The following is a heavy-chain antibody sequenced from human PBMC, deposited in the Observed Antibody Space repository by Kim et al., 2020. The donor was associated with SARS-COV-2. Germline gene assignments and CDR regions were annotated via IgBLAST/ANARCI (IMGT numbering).Heavy chain of an antibody. CDR3: ARVSYRSIWFGELETHTALFDY. CDR2: INTNTGNP. V-gene: IGHV7-4-1*02. D-gene: IGHD3-10*01. Sequence: ASVKVSCKASGYTFTSYAMNWVRQAPGQGLEWMGWINTNTGNPTYAQGFTGRFVFSLDTSVSTAYLQISSLKAEDTAVYYCARVSYRSIWFGELETHTALFDYWGQGTLVTLSS. J-gene: IGHJ4*02. CDR1: GYTFTSYA.